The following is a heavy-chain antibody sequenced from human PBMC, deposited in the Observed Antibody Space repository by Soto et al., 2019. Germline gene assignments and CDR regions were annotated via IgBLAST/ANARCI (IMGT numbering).Heavy chain of an antibody. V-gene: IGHV3-23*01. CDR1: GFTFSSYA. Sequence: GGSLRLSCAASGFTFSSYAMSWVRQAPGKGLEWVSAISGSGGSTYYADSVKGRFTISRDNSKNTLYLQMNSLRAEDTAVYYCAKLLSTGPPDGSYYDYVWGTKKTAGAFDIWGQGTMVTVSS. J-gene: IGHJ3*02. D-gene: IGHD3-16*01. CDR3: AKLLSTGPPDGSYYDYVWGTKKTAGAFDI. CDR2: ISGSGGST.